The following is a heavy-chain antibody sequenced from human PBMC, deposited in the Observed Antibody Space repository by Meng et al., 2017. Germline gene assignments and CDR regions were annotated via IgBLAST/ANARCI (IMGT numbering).Heavy chain of an antibody. CDR2: INTNTGNP. V-gene: IGHV7-4-1*02. D-gene: IGHD2-15*01. Sequence: VPLVLFWSELKKPGASVKVCCKASGYTFTSYAMNWVRQAPGQGLEWMGWINTNTGNPTYAQGFTGRFVFSLDTSVSTAYLQISSLKAEDTAVYYCARVGYCSGGSCPDYWGQGTLVTVSS. J-gene: IGHJ4*02. CDR1: GYTFTSYA. CDR3: ARVGYCSGGSCPDY.